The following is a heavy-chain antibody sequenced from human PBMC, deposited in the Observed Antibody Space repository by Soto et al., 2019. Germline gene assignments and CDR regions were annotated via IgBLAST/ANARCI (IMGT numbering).Heavy chain of an antibody. D-gene: IGHD3-3*01. V-gene: IGHV4-30-4*01. CDR2: IYYSGST. J-gene: IGHJ5*02. Sequence: SETLSLTCTVSGGSISSGEYYWSWIRQPPGKGLEWIGYIYYSGSTYYNPSLKSRVTISVDTSKNQFSLKLSSVTAADTAVYYCARDIRSVGYDFWSGLGMDLHWFDPWGQGTLVTVSS. CDR3: ARDIRSVGYDFWSGLGMDLHWFDP. CDR1: GGSISSGEYY.